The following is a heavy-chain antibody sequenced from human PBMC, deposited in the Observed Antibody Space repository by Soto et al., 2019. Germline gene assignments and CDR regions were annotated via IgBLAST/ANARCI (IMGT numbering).Heavy chain of an antibody. J-gene: IGHJ3*02. CDR3: AKDRSGYSYGYGYDAFDI. CDR1: GFTFDDYA. D-gene: IGHD5-18*01. CDR2: ISWNSGSI. Sequence: SLRLSCAASGFTFDDYAMHWVRQAPGKGLEWVSGISWNSGSIGYADSVKGRFTISRDNAKNSLYLQMNSLRAEDTALYYCAKDRSGYSYGYGYDAFDIWGQGTMVTVSS. V-gene: IGHV3-9*01.